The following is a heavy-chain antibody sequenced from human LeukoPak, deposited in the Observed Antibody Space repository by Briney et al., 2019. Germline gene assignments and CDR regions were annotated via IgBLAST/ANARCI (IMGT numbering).Heavy chain of an antibody. CDR2: ISDSGGTT. D-gene: IGHD2-2*02. J-gene: IGHJ4*02. CDR3: AKARAGSSSSCYNF. CDR1: GLKFKNLS. Sequence: GGCTRGSWSASGLKFKNLSIGWRRMVQGKGLDWVSGISDSGGTTDYADSVKGRFAISRDISNNNWYLQMTSLRAEDTAVYHCAKARAGSSSSCYNFWGQGTLVTVSS. V-gene: IGHV3-23*01.